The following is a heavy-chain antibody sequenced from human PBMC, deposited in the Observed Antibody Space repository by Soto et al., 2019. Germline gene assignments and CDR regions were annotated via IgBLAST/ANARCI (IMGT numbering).Heavy chain of an antibody. V-gene: IGHV1-18*01. D-gene: IGHD5-12*01. J-gene: IGHJ4*02. Sequence: QVQLVQSGAEVKKPGASVKVSCKASGYTFTSYGISWVRQAPGQGLEWMGWISAYNGNTNYAQKLQGRVTMTTDTSTSTAYMELRSLKAHSTAVNYCARANNNRWATTHWGQGTLVPVSS. CDR3: ARANNNRWATTH. CDR1: GYTFTSYG. CDR2: ISAYNGNT.